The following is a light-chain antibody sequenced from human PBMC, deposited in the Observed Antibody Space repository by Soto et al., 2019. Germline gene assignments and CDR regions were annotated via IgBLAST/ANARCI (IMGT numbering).Light chain of an antibody. Sequence: QSALTQPPSVSGSPGQSVTISCTGTSSDVGSYNRVSWYQQPPGTAPKLMIYEVSNRPSGVPDRFSGSKSGNTASLTISGLQAEDEADYYCSSYTSSSWVVFGGGTKLTVL. CDR3: SSYTSSSWVV. V-gene: IGLV2-18*02. J-gene: IGLJ2*01. CDR2: EVS. CDR1: SSDVGSYNR.